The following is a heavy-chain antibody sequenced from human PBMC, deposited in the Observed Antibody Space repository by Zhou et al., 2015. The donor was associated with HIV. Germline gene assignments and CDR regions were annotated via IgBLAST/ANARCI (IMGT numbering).Heavy chain of an antibody. D-gene: IGHD4-17*01. CDR3: ARVRYGMDV. CDR2: ISVRNGNT. V-gene: IGHV1-18*01. J-gene: IGHJ6*02. CDR1: GYTFTSYG. Sequence: QVQLVQSGAEVKKPGASVKVSCKASGYTFTSYGISWVRQAPGQGLEWMGWISVRNGNTKYAQKFQGRVTMTTDTSTNTAYMELRSLISDDSAVYYCARVRYGMDVWGQGATVTVSS.